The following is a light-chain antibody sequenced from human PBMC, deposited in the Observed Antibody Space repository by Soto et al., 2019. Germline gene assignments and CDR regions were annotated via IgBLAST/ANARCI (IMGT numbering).Light chain of an antibody. V-gene: IGLV2-23*03. CDR2: DGS. CDR3: CSYAGITTFVV. CDR1: SSDVGSYNL. J-gene: IGLJ2*01. Sequence: QSALTQPASVSGSPGQSITISCTGTSSDVGSYNLVSWYQQHPGRAPKLMIYDGSKRPSGVSNRFSGSKSGNTASLTISGLQAEDEADYYCCSYAGITTFVVFGGGTKLTVL.